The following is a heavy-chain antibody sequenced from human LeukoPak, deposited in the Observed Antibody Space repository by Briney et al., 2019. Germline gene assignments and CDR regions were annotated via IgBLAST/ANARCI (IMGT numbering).Heavy chain of an antibody. V-gene: IGHV3-23*01. D-gene: IGHD3-16*02. Sequence: PGGSLRLSCGASGFTFSNYAMNWVRQAPGKGLEWASGISNSGGSAYYADSVKGRFTISRDNSRNTLYLQMNSLRAEDTPVYYCAKGLRLGELSSGFDYWGQGTLVTVSS. CDR3: AKGLRLGELSSGFDY. J-gene: IGHJ4*02. CDR1: GFTFSNYA. CDR2: ISNSGGSA.